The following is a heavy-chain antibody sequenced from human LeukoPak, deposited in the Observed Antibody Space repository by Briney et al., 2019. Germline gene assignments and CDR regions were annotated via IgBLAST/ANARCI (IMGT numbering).Heavy chain of an antibody. Sequence: SQTLSLTCTVSGGSISSGSYYWSWIRQPAGKELEWIGRIYTSGSTNYNPSLKSRVTISVDTSKNQFSLKLSSVTTTDTAVYYCAREAKYSSSAPVRHGAFDICGQGTMVTVSS. CDR3: AREAKYSSSAPVRHGAFDI. J-gene: IGHJ3*02. D-gene: IGHD6-6*01. V-gene: IGHV4-61*02. CDR2: IYTSGST. CDR1: GGSISSGSYY.